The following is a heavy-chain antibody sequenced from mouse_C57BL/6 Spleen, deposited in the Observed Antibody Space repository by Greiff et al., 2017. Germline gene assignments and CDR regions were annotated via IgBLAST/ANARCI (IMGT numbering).Heavy chain of an antibody. J-gene: IGHJ3*01. CDR3: ARETAQALAY. D-gene: IGHD3-2*02. CDR1: GFTFSSYA. V-gene: IGHV5-4*03. Sequence: EVNVVESGGGLVKPGGSLKLSCAASGFTFSSYAMSWVRQTPEKRLEWVATISDGGSYTYYPDNVKGRFTISRDNAKNNLYLQMSHLKSEDTAMYYCARETAQALAYWGQGTLVTVSA. CDR2: ISDGGSYT.